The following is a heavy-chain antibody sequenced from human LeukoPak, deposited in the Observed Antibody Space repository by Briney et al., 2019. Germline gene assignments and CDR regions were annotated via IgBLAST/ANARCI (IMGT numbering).Heavy chain of an antibody. D-gene: IGHD3-3*01. V-gene: IGHV3-23*01. J-gene: IGHJ4*02. Sequence: GGSLRLSCAASGFTFSSYAMSWVRQAPGKGLEWVSAISGSGGSTHYADSVKGRFTISRDNSKNTLYLQMNSLRAEDTAVYYCAKARIFGVAGAFDYWGQGTLVTVSS. CDR3: AKARIFGVAGAFDY. CDR1: GFTFSSYA. CDR2: ISGSGGST.